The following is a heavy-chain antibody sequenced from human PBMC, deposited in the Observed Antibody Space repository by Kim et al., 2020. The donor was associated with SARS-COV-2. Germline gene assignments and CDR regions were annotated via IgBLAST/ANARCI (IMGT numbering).Heavy chain of an antibody. CDR2: ISWNSGSI. CDR3: AKDLISGYDGPGAFDI. D-gene: IGHD5-12*01. CDR1: GFTFDDYA. J-gene: IGHJ3*02. V-gene: IGHV3-9*01. Sequence: GGSLRLSCAASGFTFDDYAMHWVRQAPGKGLEWVSGISWNSGSIGYADSVKGRFTISRDNAKNSLYLQMNSLRAEDTALYYCAKDLISGYDGPGAFDIWGQGTMVTVSS.